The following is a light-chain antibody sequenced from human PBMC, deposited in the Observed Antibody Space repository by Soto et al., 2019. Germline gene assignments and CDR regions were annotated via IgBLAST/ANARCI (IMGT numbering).Light chain of an antibody. V-gene: IGLV1-47*02. CDR2: NNN. CDR3: SSWDGSLSGYV. Sequence: QSALTQPPSASGTPGQGVTISCSGSSSNIGSNYVYWYQQLPGTAPKLLIYNNNQRPSGVPDRFSASKSGTSASLAIRGLRSDDEADYYCSSWDGSLSGYVFGARTNVTVL. J-gene: IGLJ1*01. CDR1: SSNIGSNY.